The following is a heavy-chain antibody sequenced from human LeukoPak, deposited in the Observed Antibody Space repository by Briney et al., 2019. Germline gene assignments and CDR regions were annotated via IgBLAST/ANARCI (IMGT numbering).Heavy chain of an antibody. CDR1: GFTFSSYE. CDR2: ISSSGSTI. J-gene: IGHJ4*02. Sequence: GGSLRLSCAASGFTFSSYEMNWVRQAPGKGLEWVSYISSSGSTIYYADSVKGRFTISRDNAKNSLYLQMNSLRAEDTAVYYCARDYGSASYYPYYFDYWGQGTLVTVSS. CDR3: ARDYGSASYYPYYFDY. V-gene: IGHV3-48*03. D-gene: IGHD3-10*01.